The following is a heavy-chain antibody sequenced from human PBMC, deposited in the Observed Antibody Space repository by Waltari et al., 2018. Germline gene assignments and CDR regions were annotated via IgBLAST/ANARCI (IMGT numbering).Heavy chain of an antibody. CDR1: GYTFTGYY. Sequence: QVQLVQSGAEVKKPGASVKVSCKASGYTFTGYYMHWVLQAPGQGLEGTGRINPNSGGTNYALKFQGRVTMTRDSSISTAYMELSRLGSDDTAVYYCARGQRNTMVRISSRIDDWGQGTLVTVSS. V-gene: IGHV1-2*06. J-gene: IGHJ4*02. CDR2: INPNSGGT. CDR3: ARGQRNTMVRISSRIDD. D-gene: IGHD3-10*01.